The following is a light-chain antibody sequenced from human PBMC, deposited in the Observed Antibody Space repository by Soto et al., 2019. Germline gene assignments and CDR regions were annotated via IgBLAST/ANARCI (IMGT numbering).Light chain of an antibody. CDR2: KVS. CDR1: QSLVHSDGNTY. V-gene: IGKV2-30*02. Sequence: DVVMTQSPLSLPVTLGQPASISCRSSQSLVHSDGNTYLNWFQQRPGQSPRRLIYKVSNRDSGVPDRFSGSGSGTDFTLKVSRVEAEDVGVYYCMQGTRWPPHTSGQGTKLEIK. CDR3: MQGTRWPPHT. J-gene: IGKJ2*01.